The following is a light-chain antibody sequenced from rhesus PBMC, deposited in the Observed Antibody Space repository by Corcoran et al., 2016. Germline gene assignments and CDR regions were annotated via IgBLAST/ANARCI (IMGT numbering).Light chain of an antibody. CDR3: QQYSSRPRT. CDR2: KAS. CDR1: QGIISW. J-gene: IGKJ1*01. V-gene: IGKV1-22*01. Sequence: DIQMTQSPSSLSASVGDTVTITCRASQGIISWLAWYQKKTGKAPKLLIYKASSLKSGVPSRFSGSGSVTDFTLTISSLQSEDFATYYCQQYSSRPRTFGQGTKVEIK.